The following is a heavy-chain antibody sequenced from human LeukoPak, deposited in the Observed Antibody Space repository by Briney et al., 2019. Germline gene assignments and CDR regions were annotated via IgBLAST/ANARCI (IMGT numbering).Heavy chain of an antibody. CDR1: GGSISSYY. Sequence: SETLCLTCTVSGGSISSYYWSWIRQPPGKGLEWIGYIYYSGSTNYNPSLKSRVTISVDTSKNQFSLKLSSVTAADTAVYYCARASVGATTWFDPWGQGTLVTVSS. V-gene: IGHV4-59*01. J-gene: IGHJ5*02. CDR3: ARASVGATTWFDP. D-gene: IGHD1-26*01. CDR2: IYYSGST.